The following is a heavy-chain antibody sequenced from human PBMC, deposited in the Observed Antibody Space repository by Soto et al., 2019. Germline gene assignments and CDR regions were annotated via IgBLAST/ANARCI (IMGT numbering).Heavy chain of an antibody. Sequence: ASVKVSCKASGYTFTSYYMHWVRQAPGQGLEWMGIINPSGGSTSYAQKFQGRVTMTRDTSTSTVYMELSSLRSEDTAVYYCAKGSLGEVLMVYAILDAFDIWGQGTMVTVSS. CDR3: AKGSLGEVLMVYAILDAFDI. D-gene: IGHD2-8*01. CDR2: INPSGGST. V-gene: IGHV1-46*01. CDR1: GYTFTSYY. J-gene: IGHJ3*02.